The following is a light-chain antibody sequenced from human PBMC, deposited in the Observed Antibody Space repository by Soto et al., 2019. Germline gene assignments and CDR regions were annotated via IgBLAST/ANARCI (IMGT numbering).Light chain of an antibody. Sequence: QSVLTQPASVSESPGQSITISCTGSSSDVGSYNLVSWYQQHPGKAPKLMIYEGTKRPSGVSNRFSGSKSGNTASLTVSGLQDEDEADYYCCSYASHGKVLFGGGTKLTVL. V-gene: IGLV2-23*01. CDR3: CSYASHGKVL. CDR2: EGT. CDR1: SSDVGSYNL. J-gene: IGLJ2*01.